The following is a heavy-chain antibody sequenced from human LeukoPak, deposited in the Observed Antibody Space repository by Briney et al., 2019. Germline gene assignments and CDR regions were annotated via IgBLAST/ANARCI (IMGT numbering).Heavy chain of an antibody. Sequence: GGSLRLSCAASGFTFSSYGMHWVRQAPGKGLEWVSYISSSSSPIYYADSVKGRFTISRDNAKNSLFLQMNSLRAEDTAVYYCARDRVPDVNDAFDIWGQGTMVTVSS. CDR2: ISSSSSPI. CDR1: GFTFSSYG. CDR3: ARDRVPDVNDAFDI. J-gene: IGHJ3*02. D-gene: IGHD2-2*01. V-gene: IGHV3-48*01.